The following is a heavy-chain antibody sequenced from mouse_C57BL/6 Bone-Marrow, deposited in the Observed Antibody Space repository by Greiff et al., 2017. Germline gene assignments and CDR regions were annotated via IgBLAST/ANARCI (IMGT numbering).Heavy chain of an antibody. CDR2: IYPRSGNT. J-gene: IGHJ3*01. D-gene: IGHD2-4*01. Sequence: QVHVKQSGAELARPGASVKLSCKASGYTFTSYGISWVKQRTGQGLEWIGEIYPRSGNTYYNEKFKGKATLTADKSSSTAYMELRSLTSEDSAVYFCAREDDYDEECWGQGTLVTVSA. CDR3: AREDDYDEEC. V-gene: IGHV1-81*01. CDR1: GYTFTSYG.